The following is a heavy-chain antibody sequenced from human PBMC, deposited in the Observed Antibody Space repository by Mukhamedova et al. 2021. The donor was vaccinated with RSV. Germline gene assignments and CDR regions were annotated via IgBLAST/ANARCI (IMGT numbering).Heavy chain of an antibody. J-gene: IGHJ5*02. V-gene: IGHV3-66*02. CDR3: ARGTMVVES. CDR2: IYSGGNT. D-gene: IGHD4-23*01. Sequence: APGKGLEWVSIIYSGGNTYYADSVKCRFTISRDNSKNTLYLQMNSLRAEDTAVYYCARGTMVVESWGQGTLVTVSS.